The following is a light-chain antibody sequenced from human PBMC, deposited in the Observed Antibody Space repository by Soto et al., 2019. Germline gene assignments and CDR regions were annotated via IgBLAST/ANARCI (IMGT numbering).Light chain of an antibody. Sequence: DIVMTQSPDSLAVSLGERATINCKSSQSVLYRSNNKNYLAWYQQRPGQPPKLLIYWASTRESGVPDRFSGSGSGTDFTLTISSLQAEDVAVYYCQQYYSTPRTFGQGTKVDNK. CDR3: QQYYSTPRT. V-gene: IGKV4-1*01. J-gene: IGKJ1*01. CDR1: QSVLYRSNNKNY. CDR2: WAS.